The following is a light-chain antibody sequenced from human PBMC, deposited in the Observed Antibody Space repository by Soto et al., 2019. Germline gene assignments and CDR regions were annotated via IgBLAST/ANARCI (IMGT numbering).Light chain of an antibody. J-gene: IGLJ3*02. CDR3: SSYTTIKTWV. CDR1: SSDVGAYKY. Sequence: QSALTQPASVSGSPGQSITISCTGTSSDVGAYKYVSWYQQHPGKAPTVIIFEVSNRPSGVSNRFSGSKSGNTASLTISGLQAEDEADYYCSSYTTIKTWVFGGGTKLTVL. CDR2: EVS. V-gene: IGLV2-14*01.